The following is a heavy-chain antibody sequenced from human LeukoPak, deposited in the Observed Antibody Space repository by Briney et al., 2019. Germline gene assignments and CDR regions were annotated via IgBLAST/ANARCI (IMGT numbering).Heavy chain of an antibody. J-gene: IGHJ5*02. CDR1: GGSISSYY. CDR3: ARDPRGGTSRDNWFDP. CDR2: IYYSGST. Sequence: SETLSLTCTVSGGSISSYYWSWIRQPPGKGLEWIGYIYYSGSTNYNPSLKSRVTISVGTSKDQFSLKLNSVTAAATSVYFCARDPRGGTSRDNWFDPWGQGTLVTVSS. V-gene: IGHV4-59*01. D-gene: IGHD1-1*01.